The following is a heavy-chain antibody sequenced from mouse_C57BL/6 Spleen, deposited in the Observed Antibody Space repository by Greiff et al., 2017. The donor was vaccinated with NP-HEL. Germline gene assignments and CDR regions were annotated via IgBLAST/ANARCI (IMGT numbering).Heavy chain of an antibody. CDR1: GFTFSDYG. J-gene: IGHJ4*01. D-gene: IGHD4-1*01. CDR2: ISSGSSTI. CDR3: ARKLGLYAMDY. V-gene: IGHV5-17*01. Sequence: EVKVEESGGGLVKPGGSLKLSCAASGFTFSDYGMHWVRQAPEKGLEWVAYISSGSSTIYYADTVKGRFTISRDNAKNTLFLQMTSLRTEDTAMYYCARKLGLYAMDYWGQGTSVTVSS.